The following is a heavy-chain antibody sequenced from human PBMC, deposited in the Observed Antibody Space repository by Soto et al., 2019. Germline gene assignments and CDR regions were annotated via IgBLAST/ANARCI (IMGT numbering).Heavy chain of an antibody. Sequence: EVQLLESGGGLVQPGGSLRLSCTASGFTFFTYAMSWVRQAPGKGLEWVSAISGSGGSTYYADSVKGRFTISRDNSKNTLYLQMNSLRAEDTAVYYCAKGSYMIVVVTPDYWGQGTLVTVSS. V-gene: IGHV3-23*01. CDR1: GFTFFTYA. J-gene: IGHJ4*02. CDR3: AKGSYMIVVVTPDY. CDR2: ISGSGGST. D-gene: IGHD3-22*01.